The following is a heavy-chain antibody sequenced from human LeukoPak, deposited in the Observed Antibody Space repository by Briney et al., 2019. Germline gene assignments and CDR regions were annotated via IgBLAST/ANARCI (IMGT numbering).Heavy chain of an antibody. J-gene: IGHJ5*02. D-gene: IGHD3-16*02. CDR1: GYSISSGYY. CDR3: ARARRDYVWGSYRSAWFDP. V-gene: IGHV4-38-2*02. CDR2: SGST. Sequence: PSETLSLTCTVSGYSISSGYYWGWIRQPPGKGLEWIGSGSTYYNPSLKSRVTISVDTSKNQFSLKLSSVTAADTAVYYCARARRDYVWGSYRSAWFDPWGQGTLVTVSS.